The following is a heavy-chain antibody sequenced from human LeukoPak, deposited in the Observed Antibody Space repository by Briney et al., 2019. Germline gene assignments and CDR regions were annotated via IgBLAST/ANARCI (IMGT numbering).Heavy chain of an antibody. J-gene: IGHJ5*02. Sequence: PGGSLRLSCAASGFTFSSYAMHWVRQAPGKGLEWVAVISYDGSNKYYADSVKGRFTISRDTSKNTLYLQMNSLRAEDTAVYYCARDQEPEVPTSDSSPSAWGQGTLVTVSS. V-gene: IGHV3-30-3*01. CDR1: GFTFSSYA. CDR2: ISYDGSNK. CDR3: ARDQEPEVPTSDSSPSA. D-gene: IGHD2-2*01.